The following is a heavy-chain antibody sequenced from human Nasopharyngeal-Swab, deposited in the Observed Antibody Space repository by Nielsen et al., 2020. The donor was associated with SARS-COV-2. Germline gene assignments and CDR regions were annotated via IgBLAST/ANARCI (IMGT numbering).Heavy chain of an antibody. D-gene: IGHD3-22*01. Sequence: GSSMTISCAASGFTFSSNAMSWVRQAPGKGLEWVSVIYSGGSSTYYADSVKARFTISRDNSKNTLYLQMNSLRAEDTAVYYCALVFDYYDSSGYGWGQGTLVIVSS. J-gene: IGHJ4*02. CDR2: IYSGGSST. CDR1: GFTFSSNA. CDR3: ALVFDYYDSSGYG. V-gene: IGHV3-23*03.